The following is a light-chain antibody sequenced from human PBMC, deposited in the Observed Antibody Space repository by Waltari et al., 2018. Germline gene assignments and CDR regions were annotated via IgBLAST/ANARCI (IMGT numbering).Light chain of an antibody. CDR2: ASA. V-gene: IGLV1-40*01. Sequence: QSVLTQPPSVSGAPGQRVTVSCTGSSSNIGAGYDVHWYQQAPGTAPKLLIFASANRPSGVPDRFSGSRSVTSASLAITGLQADDEADYSCQSYDSKLSGYVFGTGTKVIVL. CDR3: QSYDSKLSGYV. CDR1: SSNIGAGYD. J-gene: IGLJ1*01.